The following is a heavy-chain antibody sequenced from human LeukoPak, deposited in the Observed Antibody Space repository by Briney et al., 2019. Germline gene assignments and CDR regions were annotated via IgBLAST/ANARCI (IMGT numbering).Heavy chain of an antibody. CDR1: GFTFSSYG. D-gene: IGHD3-22*01. J-gene: IGHJ6*02. CDR2: IWYDGSNK. CDR3: ARDCHSSGSEPLFYYYGMDV. Sequence: GGSLRLSCAASGFTFSSYGMHWVRQAPGKGLEWVAVIWYDGSNKYYADSAKGRFTISRDNSKNTLYLQMNSLRAEDTAVYYCARDCHSSGSEPLFYYYGMDVWGQGTTVTVSS. V-gene: IGHV3-33*01.